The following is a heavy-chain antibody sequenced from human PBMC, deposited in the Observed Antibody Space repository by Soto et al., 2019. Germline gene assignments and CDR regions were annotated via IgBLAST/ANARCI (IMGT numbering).Heavy chain of an antibody. V-gene: IGHV3-11*05. J-gene: IGHJ4*02. Sequence: QVQLVESGGGLVKPGGCLRLSCAASGFTFSDYYMSWIRQAPGKGLEWVSYISSSGSDTNYADSVKGRFTVSRDNAKNSLFLQMNSLRAEDTAVYYCARSLRGYSGYSGYWGQGTLVTVSS. CDR1: GFTFSDYY. CDR3: ARSLRGYSGYSGY. CDR2: ISSSGSDT. D-gene: IGHD5-12*01.